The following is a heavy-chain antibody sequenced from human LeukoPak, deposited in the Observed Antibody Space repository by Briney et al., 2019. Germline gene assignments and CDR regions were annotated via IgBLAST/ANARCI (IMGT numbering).Heavy chain of an antibody. J-gene: IGHJ4*02. Sequence: ASVKVSCKASGYTFTSYGISWVRQAPGQGLEWMGWISAYNGNTNYAQKLQGRVTMTTDTSTSTAYMELRSLRSDDTAVYYCTRRERSSGWYRYDYWGQGTLVTVSS. CDR3: TRRERSSGWYRYDY. D-gene: IGHD6-19*01. CDR2: ISAYNGNT. V-gene: IGHV1-18*01. CDR1: GYTFTSYG.